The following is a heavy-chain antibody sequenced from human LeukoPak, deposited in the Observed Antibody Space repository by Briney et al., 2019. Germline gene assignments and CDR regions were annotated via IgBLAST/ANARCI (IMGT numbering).Heavy chain of an antibody. CDR1: GFTFSSYA. D-gene: IGHD2/OR15-2a*01. V-gene: IGHV3-23*01. CDR3: AKSLLTTATGTGRAFDI. J-gene: IGHJ3*02. CDR2: ISGNGGST. Sequence: GGSLRLSCAASGFTFSSYAMNWVRQAPGKGLEWVSAISGNGGSTYYADSVKGRFTISRDNSKNTLYLQIDSLRAEDTAVYYCAKSLLTTATGTGRAFDIWGQGTMVTVSA.